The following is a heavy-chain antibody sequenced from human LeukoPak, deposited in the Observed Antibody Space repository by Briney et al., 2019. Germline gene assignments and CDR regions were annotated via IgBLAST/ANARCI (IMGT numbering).Heavy chain of an antibody. V-gene: IGHV3-21*01. J-gene: IGHJ4*02. CDR3: ARASRGYYYFDY. CDR1: GFTFSSYS. Sequence: PGGSLRLSCAASGFTFSSYSMNWVRQAPGKGLEWVSSISSSSSYIYYADSVKGRLTISRDNAKNSLYLQMNSLRAEDTSVYYCARASRGYYYFDYWGQGTLVTVSS. CDR2: ISSSSSYI. D-gene: IGHD3-22*01.